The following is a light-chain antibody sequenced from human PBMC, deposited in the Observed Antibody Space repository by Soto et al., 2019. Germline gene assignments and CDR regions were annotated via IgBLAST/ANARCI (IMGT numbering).Light chain of an antibody. CDR2: EVN. CDR3: QSYDSSLSGLYV. Sequence: QSVLTQPASVSGSPGQSISVSCTGSSGDVGSYKYVSWYQQHPGKAPKLIIYEVNKRPSGVSDRFSGSKSGNTASLTISGLQAEDEADYYCQSYDSSLSGLYVFGTGTKLTVL. J-gene: IGLJ1*01. CDR1: SGDVGSYKY. V-gene: IGLV2-14*01.